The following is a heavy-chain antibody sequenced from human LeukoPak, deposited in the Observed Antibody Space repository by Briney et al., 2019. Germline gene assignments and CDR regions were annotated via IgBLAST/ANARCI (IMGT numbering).Heavy chain of an antibody. CDR2: IIPIFGTA. D-gene: IGHD1-26*01. J-gene: IGHJ4*02. V-gene: IGHV1-69*13. CDR3: AKARYSGSYYGTFDY. Sequence: GASVKVSCKASGDTFSRYAISWVRQAPGQGLEWMGGIIPIFGTANYAQKFQGRVTITADESTSTAYMELSSLRSEDTAVYYCAKARYSGSYYGTFDYWGQGTLVTVSS. CDR1: GDTFSRYA.